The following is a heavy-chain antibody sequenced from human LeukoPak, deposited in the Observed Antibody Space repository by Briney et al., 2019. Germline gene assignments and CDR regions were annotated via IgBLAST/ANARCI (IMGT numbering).Heavy chain of an antibody. CDR1: GFTFSDYY. Sequence: PGGSLRLSCAASGFTFSDYYMSWSRQAPGKGLEWISYITNSGSTIYYADSVKGRFTVSRDNAKNSLYLQMNTLRAEDTAVYYCATHIAEATALHYWGQGTLVTVSS. CDR2: ITNSGSTI. D-gene: IGHD6-13*01. J-gene: IGHJ4*02. V-gene: IGHV3-11*01. CDR3: ATHIAEATALHY.